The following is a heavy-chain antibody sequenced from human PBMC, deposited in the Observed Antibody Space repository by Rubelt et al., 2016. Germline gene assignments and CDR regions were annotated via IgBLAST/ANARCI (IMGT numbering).Heavy chain of an antibody. CDR3: ARSGKQWDALDY. V-gene: IGHV4-39*01. D-gene: IGHD6-19*01. Sequence: VSGGSISSSSYYWGWIRQPPGKGLEWIGSIYYSGSTYYNPSLKSRVTISVDTSKNQFSLKLSSVTAADTAVYYCARSGKQWDALDYWGQGTLVTVSS. CDR2: IYYSGST. J-gene: IGHJ4*02. CDR1: GGSISSSSYY.